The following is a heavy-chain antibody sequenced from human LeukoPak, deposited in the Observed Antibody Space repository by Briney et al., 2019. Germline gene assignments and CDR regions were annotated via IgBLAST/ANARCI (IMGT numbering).Heavy chain of an antibody. J-gene: IGHJ4*02. Sequence: GGSLRLSCAASGFTFSSYSMNWVRQAPGKGLEWVSSISSSSNCIYYAGSVKGRFTISRDNARNSVYLQMNSLRAEDTAVYYCAKDDRWLQFCCWGQGTLVTVSA. V-gene: IGHV3-21*04. CDR3: AKDDRWLQFCC. CDR1: GFTFSSYS. D-gene: IGHD5-24*01. CDR2: ISSSSNCI.